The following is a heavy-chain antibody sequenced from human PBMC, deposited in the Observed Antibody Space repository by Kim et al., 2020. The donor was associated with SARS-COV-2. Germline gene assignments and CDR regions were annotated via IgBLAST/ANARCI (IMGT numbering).Heavy chain of an antibody. Sequence: GGSLRLSCAASGFTFSSYWMSWVRQAPGKGLEWVANIKQDGSEKYYVDSVKGRFTISRDNAKNSLYLQMNSLRAEDTAVYYCARDPFAPLPCSGGSCYSGEVDYWGQGTLVTVSS. V-gene: IGHV3-7*01. D-gene: IGHD2-15*01. J-gene: IGHJ4*02. CDR2: IKQDGSEK. CDR1: GFTFSSYW. CDR3: ARDPFAPLPCSGGSCYSGEVDY.